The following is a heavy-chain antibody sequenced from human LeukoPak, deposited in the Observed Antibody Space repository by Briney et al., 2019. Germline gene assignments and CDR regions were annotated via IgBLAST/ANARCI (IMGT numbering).Heavy chain of an antibody. D-gene: IGHD5-24*01. Sequence: HPGRSLRLSCAASGFTFDDYAMHWVRQAPGKGLEWVSGISWNSGSIGYADSVKGRFTISRDNAKNSLYLQMNSLRAEDTALYYCAKENREDGYNRCIDYWGQGTLVTVSS. CDR3: AKENREDGYNRCIDY. J-gene: IGHJ4*02. V-gene: IGHV3-9*01. CDR2: ISWNSGSI. CDR1: GFTFDDYA.